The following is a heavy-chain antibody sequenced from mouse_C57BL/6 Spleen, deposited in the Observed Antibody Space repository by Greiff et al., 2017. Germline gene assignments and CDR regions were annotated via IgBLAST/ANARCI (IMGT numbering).Heavy chain of an antibody. CDR2: IYPGSGST. CDR3: ARRGSSYDYYAMDY. Sequence: QVQLQQPGAELVKPGASVKMSCKASGYTFTSYWITWVKQRPGQGLEWIGDIYPGSGSTNYNEKFKSEATLTVDTSSSTAYMQLSSLTSEDSAVYYCARRGSSYDYYAMDYWGQGTSVTVSS. CDR1: GYTFTSYW. V-gene: IGHV1-55*01. J-gene: IGHJ4*01. D-gene: IGHD1-1*01.